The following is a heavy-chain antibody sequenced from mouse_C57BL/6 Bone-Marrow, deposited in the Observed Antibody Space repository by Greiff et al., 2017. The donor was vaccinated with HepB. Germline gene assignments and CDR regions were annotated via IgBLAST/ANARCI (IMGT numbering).Heavy chain of an antibody. J-gene: IGHJ4*01. Sequence: QVQLQQPGAELVKPGASVKVSCKASGYTFTSYWMHWVKQRPGQGLEWIGRIHPSDSDTNYNQKFKGKATLTVDKSSSTAYMQLSSLTSEDSAVYYCAIRRITTVVEDYAMDYWGQGTSVTVSS. CDR1: GYTFTSYW. D-gene: IGHD1-1*01. CDR2: IHPSDSDT. V-gene: IGHV1-74*01. CDR3: AIRRITTVVEDYAMDY.